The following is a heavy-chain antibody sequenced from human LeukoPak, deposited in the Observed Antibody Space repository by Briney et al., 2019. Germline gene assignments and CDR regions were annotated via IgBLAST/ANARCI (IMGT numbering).Heavy chain of an antibody. J-gene: IGHJ4*02. Sequence: PSETLSLTCTVSGGAISSGGYYWSRIRQRPGKGLDWIGYIYYTGTTYYHPSLKSRVTISLDTSKNQFSLRLNSVTAADAAVYFCARSGDAYSFDYWGQGSLVTVSS. CDR3: ARSGDAYSFDY. V-gene: IGHV4-31*03. CDR1: GGAISSGGYY. CDR2: IYYTGTT. D-gene: IGHD5-24*01.